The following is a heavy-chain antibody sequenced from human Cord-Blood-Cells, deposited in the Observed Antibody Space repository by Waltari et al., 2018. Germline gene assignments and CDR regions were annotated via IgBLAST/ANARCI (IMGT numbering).Heavy chain of an antibody. CDR2: IYYSGRT. CDR1: GGSISSSSYY. CDR3: ARPPTEYSSSWYFDY. J-gene: IGHJ4*02. D-gene: IGHD6-13*01. Sequence: QLQLQESGPGLVKPSETLSLTCTVSGGSISSSSYYWGWIRQPPGKGREWFGSIYYSGRTSYSPSRKSRVTISVDTSKNQFSLKLSSVTAADTAVYYCARPPTEYSSSWYFDYWGQGTLVTVSS. V-gene: IGHV4-39*01.